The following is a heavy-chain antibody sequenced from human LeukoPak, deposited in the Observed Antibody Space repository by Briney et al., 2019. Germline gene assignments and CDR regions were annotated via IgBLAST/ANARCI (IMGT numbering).Heavy chain of an antibody. CDR2: IKEDGSEK. CDR3: ARRPGGYYDSNGILEYFEY. V-gene: IGHV3-7*01. D-gene: IGHD3-22*01. J-gene: IGHJ4*02. CDR1: GFTFTSYW. Sequence: GGSLRLSCAASGFTFTSYWMSWVRQAPGKGLEWVANIKEDGSEKYYVDSVKGRFTISRDNAKKSLYLQMNSLRAEDTAVYYCARRPGGYYDSNGILEYFEYWGQGTLVTVSS.